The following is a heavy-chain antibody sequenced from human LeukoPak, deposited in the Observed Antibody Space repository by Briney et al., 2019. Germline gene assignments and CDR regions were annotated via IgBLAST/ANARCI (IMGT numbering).Heavy chain of an antibody. V-gene: IGHV4-59*01. CDR1: GGSISSYY. J-gene: IGHJ5*02. CDR2: IYYSGST. CDR3: ARDRYSSSSGGWFDP. D-gene: IGHD6-6*01. Sequence: SETLSLTCTVSGGSISSYYWGWTRQPPGKGLEWSGYIYYSGSTNYNPSLKSRVTISVDTSKNQFALKLSSVTAADTAVYYCARDRYSSSSGGWFDPWGQGTLVTVSS.